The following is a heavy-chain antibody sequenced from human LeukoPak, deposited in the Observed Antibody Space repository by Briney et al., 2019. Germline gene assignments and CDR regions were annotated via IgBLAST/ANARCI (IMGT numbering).Heavy chain of an antibody. Sequence: GGSLRLSCTASGFTFTNYGIHWVRQAPGKGLEWVAFIQYDGGNKYYADSVKGRFTISRDNSKNTVHLQMNSLRTEDTAVFYCAKQGWGYYDRSGYLNDAFDMWGQGTMVTVSS. CDR2: IQYDGGNK. CDR3: AKQGWGYYDRSGYLNDAFDM. V-gene: IGHV3-30*02. CDR1: GFTFTNYG. D-gene: IGHD3-22*01. J-gene: IGHJ3*02.